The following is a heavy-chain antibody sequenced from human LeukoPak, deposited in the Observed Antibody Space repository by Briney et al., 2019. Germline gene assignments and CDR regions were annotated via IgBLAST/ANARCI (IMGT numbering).Heavy chain of an antibody. J-gene: IGHJ4*02. CDR3: SRPRGSGYAD. Sequence: PSETLFLTCTVSGGSISGTSYNWAWIRQAPGKGLEWIGSVLWSGAANYNPSLKSRVAFSVDTSKNQFSLTLTSVTAADTAVYFCSRPRGSGYADWGQGILVAVSS. D-gene: IGHD3-3*01. CDR1: GGSISGTSYN. V-gene: IGHV4-39*01. CDR2: VLWSGAA.